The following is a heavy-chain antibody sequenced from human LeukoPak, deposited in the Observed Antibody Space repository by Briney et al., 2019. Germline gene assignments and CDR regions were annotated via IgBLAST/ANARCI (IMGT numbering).Heavy chain of an antibody. Sequence: GGSLRLSCAASGFTFSSYCMSWVRQAPGKGLEWVANIKQDGSEKYYVDSVKGRFTISRDNAKNSLYLQMNSLKTEDTAVYYCTTEVIHDYGGNSTLHYFDYWGQGTLVTVSS. CDR3: TTEVIHDYGGNSTLHYFDY. CDR1: GFTFSSYC. V-gene: IGHV3-7*03. CDR2: IKQDGSEK. D-gene: IGHD4-23*01. J-gene: IGHJ4*02.